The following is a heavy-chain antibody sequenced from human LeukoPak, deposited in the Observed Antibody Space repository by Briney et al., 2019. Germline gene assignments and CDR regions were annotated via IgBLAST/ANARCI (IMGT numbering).Heavy chain of an antibody. CDR3: ARPYSSSWYGVFDY. D-gene: IGHD6-13*01. J-gene: IGHJ4*02. Sequence: GGSLRLSCTASGFPFSSFRMSWVRQAPGKGLEWVANIKQDGSEKYYVDSVKGRFTISRDNAKNSLYLQMNSLRVEDTAVYYCARPYSSSWYGVFDYWGQGTLVTVSS. CDR1: GFPFSSFR. V-gene: IGHV3-7*01. CDR2: IKQDGSEK.